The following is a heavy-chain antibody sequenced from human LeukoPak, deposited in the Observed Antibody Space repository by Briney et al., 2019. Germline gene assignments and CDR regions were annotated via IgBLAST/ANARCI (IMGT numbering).Heavy chain of an antibody. D-gene: IGHD2-15*01. J-gene: IGHJ6*02. CDR2: IYYSGST. CDR3: ARAPYCSGGSCYFYYYYGMDV. Sequence: PSQTLSLTCTVSGGSISSGYYYWSWIRQPPGKGLARIGYIYYSGSTYYNPSLKSRVTISVDTSKNQFSLKLSSVTAADTAVYYCARAPYCSGGSCYFYYYYGMDVWGQGTTVTVSS. V-gene: IGHV4-30-4*01. CDR1: GGSISSGYYY.